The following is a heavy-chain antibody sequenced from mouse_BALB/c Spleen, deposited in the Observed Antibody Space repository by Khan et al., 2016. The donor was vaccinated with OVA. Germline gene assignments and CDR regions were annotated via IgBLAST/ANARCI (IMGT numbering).Heavy chain of an antibody. CDR2: IWSGGNT. V-gene: IGHV2-2*02. CDR3: AINSGWDLDH. J-gene: IGHJ2*01. D-gene: IGHD4-1*01. CDR1: GFSLTNYG. Sequence: QVQLKQSGPGLVQPSQSLSITCTVSGFSLTNYGVHWVRQSPGKGLEWLGVIWSGGNTDYNAAFISRLSISKDSSKSQVFFKMNSLQANDTGIYYCAINSGWDLDHWGQGTTLTVYS.